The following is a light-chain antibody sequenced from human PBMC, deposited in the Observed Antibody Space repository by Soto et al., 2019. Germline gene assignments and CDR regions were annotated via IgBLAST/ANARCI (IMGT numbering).Light chain of an antibody. J-gene: IGKJ5*01. CDR1: QSVRSN. CDR3: QQYNNWPPVT. V-gene: IGKV3-15*01. CDR2: GAS. Sequence: EIVMTQSPATLSVSPGERATLSCRASQSVRSNLAWYQQKPGQAPRLLIYGASTRPTSIPARFSGSGSGTELTLTISSLRSEDFAVYYCQQYNNWPPVTFGQGTRLEIK.